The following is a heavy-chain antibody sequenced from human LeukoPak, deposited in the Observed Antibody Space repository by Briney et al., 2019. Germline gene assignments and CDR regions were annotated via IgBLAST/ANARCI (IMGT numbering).Heavy chain of an antibody. CDR3: ARIPDYSSSWFGY. J-gene: IGHJ5*01. Sequence: ASVKVSCKASGYTFTGYYMHWVRQAPGQGLESMGWIHPNSGGTNYVQKFQGRVTMTRDTSISTAYMELSRLICDDTAVYYCARIPDYSSSWFGYWGQGTLVTVSS. CDR1: GYTFTGYY. D-gene: IGHD6-13*01. V-gene: IGHV1-2*02. CDR2: IHPNSGGT.